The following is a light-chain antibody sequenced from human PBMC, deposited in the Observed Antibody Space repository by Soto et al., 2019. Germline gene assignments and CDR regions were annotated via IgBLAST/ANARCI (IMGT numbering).Light chain of an antibody. J-gene: IGKJ1*01. Sequence: EVVLTQSPATLSVSPGAGATLSCRASQSVGSNLAWYQQKPGQTPRVLIYGASTRAIGIPARFSGSGFGTEFTLTISRLEPEDFAVYYCQQYVTSPWAFGQGTKVAIE. V-gene: IGKV3-15*01. CDR1: QSVGSN. CDR3: QQYVTSPWA. CDR2: GAS.